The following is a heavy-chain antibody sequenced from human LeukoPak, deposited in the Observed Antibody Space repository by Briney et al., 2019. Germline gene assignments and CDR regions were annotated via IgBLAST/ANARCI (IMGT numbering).Heavy chain of an antibody. CDR3: ARDATSYDYINY. CDR1: GYTFTGYD. D-gene: IGHD5-12*01. CDR2: NNPNSGGT. J-gene: IGHJ4*02. Sequence: GASVKVSCKASGYTFTGYDMHWVRQAPGQGLEWMGWNNPNSGGTNYAQKFQGRVTMTRDTSISTAYMELDRLKSDDTAVYYCARDATSYDYINYWGQGTLVTVSS. V-gene: IGHV1-2*02.